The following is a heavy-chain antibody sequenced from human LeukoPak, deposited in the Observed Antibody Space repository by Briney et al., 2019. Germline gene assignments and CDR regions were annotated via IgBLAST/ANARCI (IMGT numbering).Heavy chain of an antibody. CDR1: GFTFSSYA. CDR3: AKDSSSLFLQVRWRRVPFFDY. CDR2: ISGIGGST. Sequence: QPGGSLRLSCAASGFTFSSYAMSWVRQAPGKGLEWVSAISGIGGSTYYADSVKGRFTISRDNSKNTPYLQMNSLRAEDTAVYYCAKDSSSLFLQVRWRRVPFFDYWGQGTLVTVSS. J-gene: IGHJ4*02. D-gene: IGHD6-13*01. V-gene: IGHV3-23*01.